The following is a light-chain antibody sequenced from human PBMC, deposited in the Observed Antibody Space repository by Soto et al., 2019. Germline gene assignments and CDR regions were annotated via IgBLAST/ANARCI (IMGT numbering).Light chain of an antibody. CDR2: EVR. V-gene: IGLV2-14*01. Sequence: QSVLSQPSSVCGSPGQSVTISCTGTISDIGSYNYVAWYQQFPGKTPKLIIYEVRNRPSGVSFRFYGSKSGKTASLTISGLQAEDEADYYCISYRGSDTSYVFGTGTKVTVL. CDR1: ISDIGSYNY. J-gene: IGLJ1*01. CDR3: ISYRGSDTSYV.